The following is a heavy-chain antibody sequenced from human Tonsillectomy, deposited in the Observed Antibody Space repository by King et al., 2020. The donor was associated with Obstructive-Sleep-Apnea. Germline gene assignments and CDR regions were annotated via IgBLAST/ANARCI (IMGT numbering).Heavy chain of an antibody. Sequence: VQLVESGGGVVQPGRSLRLSCAASGFTFSSYGMHWVRQAPGKGLEWVAFIRYDGSNKYYADSVKGRFTISRDNSKNRLYLQMNSLRAEDTAVYYCAKRGGYSYDGDAFDIWGQGTMVTVSS. CDR3: AKRGGYSYDGDAFDI. J-gene: IGHJ3*02. CDR2: IRYDGSNK. V-gene: IGHV3-30*02. D-gene: IGHD5-18*01. CDR1: GFTFSSYG.